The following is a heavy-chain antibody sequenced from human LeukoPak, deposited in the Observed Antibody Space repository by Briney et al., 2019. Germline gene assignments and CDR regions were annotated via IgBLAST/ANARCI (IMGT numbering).Heavy chain of an antibody. CDR3: VRAPAGCGGGSCYSGS. Sequence: PSETLSLTCTVSGGSIGNYYWSWIRQPPGKGLEWIGYIYNTGTTNYNPSLKSRVTISLDTSKNQFSLKLSSVTAADTAVYFCVRAPAGCGGGSCYSGSWGQGTLVIVSS. J-gene: IGHJ5*02. D-gene: IGHD2-15*01. V-gene: IGHV4-59*08. CDR1: GGSIGNYY. CDR2: IYNTGTT.